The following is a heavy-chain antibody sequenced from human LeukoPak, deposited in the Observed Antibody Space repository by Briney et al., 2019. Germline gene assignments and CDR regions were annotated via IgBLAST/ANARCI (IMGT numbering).Heavy chain of an antibody. CDR3: ARDLRDYYDSSGYAFDI. J-gene: IGHJ3*02. V-gene: IGHV4-59*01. D-gene: IGHD3-22*01. CDR2: VYYSGNT. CDR1: GGSIRSYY. Sequence: SETLSLTCTVSGGSIRSYYWSWIRQPPGKGLEWIGYVYYSGNTNHSPSLKNRVTMSVDTSKSQFSLKLSSVTAADTAVYYCARDLRDYYDSSGYAFDIWGQGTMVTVSS.